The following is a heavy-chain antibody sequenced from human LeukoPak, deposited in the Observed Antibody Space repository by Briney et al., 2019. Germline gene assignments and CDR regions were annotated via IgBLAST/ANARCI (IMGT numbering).Heavy chain of an antibody. V-gene: IGHV1-18*01. Sequence: ASVEVSCKASGYTVTRYGISWVRQAPGQGLEWMGWISAYNGNTSYAQKFQGRVTMTTDTSTSTAYMELRSLRSDDTAVYYCARDPWDLGYGDSRLDYWGQGTLVTVSS. J-gene: IGHJ4*02. D-gene: IGHD4-17*01. CDR1: GYTVTRYG. CDR2: ISAYNGNT. CDR3: ARDPWDLGYGDSRLDY.